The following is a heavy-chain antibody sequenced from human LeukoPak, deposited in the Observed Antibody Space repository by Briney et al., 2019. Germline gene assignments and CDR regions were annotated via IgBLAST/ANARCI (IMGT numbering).Heavy chain of an antibody. CDR3: TRDKGSGSRTDAFDI. J-gene: IGHJ3*02. CDR2: ISNDGTNK. Sequence: PGGSLRLSCAASGFTFSSYAMHWVRQAPGKGLEWVAVISNDGTNKNYADSVKGRFTISRDNSKNTLYLQMNSLRAEDTAVYYCTRDKGSGSRTDAFDIWGQGTMVTVSS. D-gene: IGHD3-22*01. V-gene: IGHV3-30-3*01. CDR1: GFTFSSYA.